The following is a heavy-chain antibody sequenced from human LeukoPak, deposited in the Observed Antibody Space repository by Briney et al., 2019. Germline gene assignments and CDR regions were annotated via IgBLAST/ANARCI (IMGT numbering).Heavy chain of an antibody. CDR2: VNLRGST. V-gene: IGHV4-34*01. Sequence: SETLSLTCALFNGSFGDCYWSWIRQPPGKGLEWIGEVNLRGSTYYNPSLKSRVTISVDTSKNQFSLNLTSVTAADTAIFYCARGLGQLDYWGQGTLVTVSS. J-gene: IGHJ4*02. D-gene: IGHD2-2*01. CDR1: NGSFGDCY. CDR3: ARGLGQLDY.